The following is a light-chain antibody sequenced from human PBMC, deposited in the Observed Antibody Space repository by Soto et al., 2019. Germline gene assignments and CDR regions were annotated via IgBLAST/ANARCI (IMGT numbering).Light chain of an antibody. CDR3: AAWDDSLRGWV. CDR1: SSNIVSNY. Sequence: QPVLTQPPSASGTPGQRVTISCSGSSSNIVSNYVYWYQQLPGTAPKLLIYRNNQRPSGVTDRFSGSKSGTSASLAISGLRSEDEADYYCAAWDDSLRGWVFGGGTKLTVL. V-gene: IGLV1-47*01. CDR2: RNN. J-gene: IGLJ3*02.